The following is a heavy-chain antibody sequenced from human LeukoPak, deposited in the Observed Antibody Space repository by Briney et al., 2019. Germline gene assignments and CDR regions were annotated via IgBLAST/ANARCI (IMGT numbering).Heavy chain of an antibody. Sequence: SETLSLTCAVSGGSISSGGYSWSWIRQPPGXXXXXXXXXXHSGSTYYNPSLKSRVNISVDTSKNQFSLKLSSVTAADTAVYYCARFPMVRGVDHYYYGMDVWGQGTTVTVSS. CDR2: XXHSGST. J-gene: IGHJ6*02. CDR3: ARFPMVRGVDHYYYGMDV. V-gene: IGHV4-30-2*01. D-gene: IGHD3-10*01. CDR1: GGSISSGGYS.